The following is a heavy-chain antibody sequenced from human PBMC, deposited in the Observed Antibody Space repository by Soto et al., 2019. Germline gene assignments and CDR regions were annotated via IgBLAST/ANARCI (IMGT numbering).Heavy chain of an antibody. CDR2: IYYSGST. V-gene: IGHV4-61*01. CDR3: ARGRTITIFGVVPNNWFDP. J-gene: IGHJ5*02. D-gene: IGHD3-3*01. CDR1: GGSVSSGSYY. Sequence: SESLSLTCTVSGGSVSSGSYYWSWIRQPPGKGLEWIGYIYYSGSTNYNPSLKSRVTISVDTSKNQFSLKLSSVTAADTAVYYCARGRTITIFGVVPNNWFDPWGQGTLVT.